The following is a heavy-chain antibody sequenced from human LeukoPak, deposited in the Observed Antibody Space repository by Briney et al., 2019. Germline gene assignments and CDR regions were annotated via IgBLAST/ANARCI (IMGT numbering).Heavy chain of an antibody. J-gene: IGHJ4*02. CDR3: AKDRKQLVPYYFDY. CDR1: GFTFSSYA. D-gene: IGHD6-6*01. Sequence: PGGSLRLSCAASGFTFSSYAMSWVRQAPGKGQEWVSAISGSGGSTYYADSVKGRFTISRDNSKNTLYQQMNSLRAEDTAVYYCAKDRKQLVPYYFDYWGQGTLVTVSS. V-gene: IGHV3-23*01. CDR2: ISGSGGST.